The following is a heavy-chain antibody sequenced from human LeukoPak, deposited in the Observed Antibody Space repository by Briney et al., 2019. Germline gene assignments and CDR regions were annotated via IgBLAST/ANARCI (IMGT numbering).Heavy chain of an antibody. V-gene: IGHV1-8*03. CDR3: ARSLYYDFWSGGAFDI. CDR1: GGTFTSYD. J-gene: IGHJ3*02. Sequence: GASVKVSCKASGGTFTSYDINWVRQATGQGLEWMGWMNPNSGNTGYAQKFQGRVTITRNTSISTAYMELSSLRSEDTAVYYCARSLYYDFWSGGAFDIWGQGIMVTVSS. D-gene: IGHD3-3*01. CDR2: MNPNSGNT.